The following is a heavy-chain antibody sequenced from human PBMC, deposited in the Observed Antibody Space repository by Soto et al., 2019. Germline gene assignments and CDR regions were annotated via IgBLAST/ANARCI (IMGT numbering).Heavy chain of an antibody. V-gene: IGHV4-31*11. Sequence: PSETLSLTYAVSGGSINSSGYYWSWIRQHPGKGLEWIGYIYYSGSTYYNPSLKSRVTISVDTSKNQFSLKLSSVTAADTAVYYCARGEYQLSYYYYYYMDVWGKGTTVTVSS. D-gene: IGHD2-2*01. J-gene: IGHJ6*03. CDR2: IYYSGST. CDR3: ARGEYQLSYYYYYYMDV. CDR1: GGSINSSGYY.